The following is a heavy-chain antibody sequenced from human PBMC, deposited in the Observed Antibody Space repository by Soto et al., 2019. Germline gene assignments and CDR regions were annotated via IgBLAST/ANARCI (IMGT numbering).Heavy chain of an antibody. CDR3: ACIFSGGYSNDSYYSGMYA. Sequence: ASETLSLTCTACGGSISSYYWSWIRQPPGKGLEWIGYIYYSGSTNYNPSLKSRVTISVDTSKNQFSLKLTSVTAADTAVYYCACIFSGGYSNDSYYSGMYAWGLGNTLTISS. CDR2: IYYSGST. D-gene: IGHD3-3*02. J-gene: IGHJ6*02. V-gene: IGHV4-59*08. CDR1: GGSISSYY.